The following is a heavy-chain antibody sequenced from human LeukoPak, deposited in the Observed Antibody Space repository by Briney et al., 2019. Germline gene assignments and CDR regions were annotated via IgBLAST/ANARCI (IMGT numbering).Heavy chain of an antibody. CDR3: ARGLRAFEI. CDR2: INPSGGST. V-gene: IGHV1-46*01. J-gene: IGHJ3*02. Sequence: GASVKVSCKASGYTFTGYYMHWVRQAPGQGLEWMGLINPSGGSTAYAQRFQGRVTMTRDTSTSTVYMELSSLGSEDTALYYCARGLRAFEIWGQGTMVTVS. D-gene: IGHD2-15*01. CDR1: GYTFTGYY.